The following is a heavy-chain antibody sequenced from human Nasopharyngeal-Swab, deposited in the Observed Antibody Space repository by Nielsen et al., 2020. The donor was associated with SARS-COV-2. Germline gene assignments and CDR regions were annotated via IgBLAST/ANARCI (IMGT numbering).Heavy chain of an antibody. CDR2: IYYSGST. V-gene: IGHV4-31*02. D-gene: IGHD2-2*01. CDR3: ARDRVVPAAMWAYYYYYGMDV. Sequence: RQAPGKGLEWIGYIYYSGSTYYNPSLKSRVTISVDTSKNQFSLKLSSVTAADTAVYYCARDRVVPAAMWAYYYYYGMDVWGQGTTVTVSS. J-gene: IGHJ6*02.